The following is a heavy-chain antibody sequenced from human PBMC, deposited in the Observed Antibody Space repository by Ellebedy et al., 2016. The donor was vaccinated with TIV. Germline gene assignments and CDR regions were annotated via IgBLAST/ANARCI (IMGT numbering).Heavy chain of an antibody. Sequence: GGSLRLXXAASGFTFTDYSMHWVRQAPGKGPSWVSVISRSGGYTCYADSVQGRFTISRDNSKDTLYLQMNSLRVDDTAIYYCATEGSGYDLNHWGQGTLVTVSS. CDR1: GFTFTDYS. CDR3: ATEGSGYDLNH. J-gene: IGHJ4*02. V-gene: IGHV3-23*01. D-gene: IGHD5-12*01. CDR2: ISRSGGYT.